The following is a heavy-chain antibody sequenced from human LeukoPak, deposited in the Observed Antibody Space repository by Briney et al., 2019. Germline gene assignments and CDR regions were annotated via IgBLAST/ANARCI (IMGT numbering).Heavy chain of an antibody. CDR3: TRGLRYCSGGSCTYGMDV. D-gene: IGHD2-15*01. V-gene: IGHV3-49*04. Sequence: GGPLRLSCTASGFTFGDYAMSWVRQAPGKGLEGVGFIRSKAYGGTTEYAASVKGRFTISRDDSKSIAYLQMNSLKTEDTAVYYCTRGLRYCSGGSCTYGMDVWGQGTTVTVSS. CDR1: GFTFGDYA. CDR2: IRSKAYGGTT. J-gene: IGHJ6*02.